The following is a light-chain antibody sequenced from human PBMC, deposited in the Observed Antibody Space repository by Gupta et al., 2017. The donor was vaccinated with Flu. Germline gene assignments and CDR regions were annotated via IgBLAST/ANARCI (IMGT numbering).Light chain of an antibody. Sequence: IVMTQSPATLSVPPGGRATLSCRASQSVSSNLAWYQQRPGQAPRLLIYGASTRATGFPDRFSGSGSGTEFTLTSSSLQYEDFAVYYWQQDNHLQTFGQGTKVEIK. V-gene: IGKV3-15*01. CDR2: GAS. CDR1: QSVSSN. J-gene: IGKJ2*01. CDR3: QQDNHLQT.